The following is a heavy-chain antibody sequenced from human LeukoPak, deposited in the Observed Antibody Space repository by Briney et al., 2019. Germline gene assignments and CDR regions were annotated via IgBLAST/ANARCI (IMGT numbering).Heavy chain of an antibody. CDR1: GGSISSGDYY. V-gene: IGHV4-30-4*01. Sequence: SQTLSLTCTVSGGSISSGDYYWSWIRQPPGKGLEWIGYIYHSGSTYYNPSLKSRVTISVDTSKNQFSLKLSSVTAADTAVYYCAGVLGTMVRGVIIPYYFDYWGQGTLVTVSS. CDR3: AGVLGTMVRGVIIPYYFDY. CDR2: IYHSGST. D-gene: IGHD3-10*01. J-gene: IGHJ4*02.